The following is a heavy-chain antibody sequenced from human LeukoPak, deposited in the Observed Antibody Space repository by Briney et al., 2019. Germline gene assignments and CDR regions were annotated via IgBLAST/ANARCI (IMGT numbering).Heavy chain of an antibody. CDR3: ARQRRYGGYYYYYYYMDV. CDR1: GGSFSGYY. D-gene: IGHD5-12*01. CDR2: INHSGST. Sequence: PSETLSLTCAIYGGSFSGYYWSWIRQPPGRGLEWIGEINHSGSTNYNPSLKSRVTISVDTSKNQFSLKLSSVTAADTAVYYCARQRRYGGYYYYYYYMDVWGKGTTVTISS. J-gene: IGHJ6*03. V-gene: IGHV4-34*01.